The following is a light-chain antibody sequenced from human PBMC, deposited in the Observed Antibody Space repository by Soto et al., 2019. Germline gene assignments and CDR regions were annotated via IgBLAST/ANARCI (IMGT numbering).Light chain of an antibody. CDR1: SIDVGAYNL. CDR2: EVS. J-gene: IGLJ1*01. CDR3: SSSTTSSTYA. Sequence: QSALTQPASVSGAPGQSITISCTGTSIDVGAYNLVSWYQHHPGKAPKLMIYEVSNRPSGVSNRFSGSKSGDTASLTISGLQAEDEADYYSSSSTTSSTYAFGTGTKLTVL. V-gene: IGLV2-14*01.